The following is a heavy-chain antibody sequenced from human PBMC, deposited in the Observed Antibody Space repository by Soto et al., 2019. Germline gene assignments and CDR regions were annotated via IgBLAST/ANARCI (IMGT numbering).Heavy chain of an antibody. D-gene: IGHD1-26*01. CDR2: ISSSGSTI. Sequence: GGSLRLSCAASGFTFSDYYMSWIRQAPGKGLEWVSYISSSGSTIYYADSVKGRFTISRDNAKNSLYLQMNSLRAEDTAVYYCAREGASGSYYRGWFDPWGQGTLVTVSS. J-gene: IGHJ5*02. V-gene: IGHV3-11*01. CDR3: AREGASGSYYRGWFDP. CDR1: GFTFSDYY.